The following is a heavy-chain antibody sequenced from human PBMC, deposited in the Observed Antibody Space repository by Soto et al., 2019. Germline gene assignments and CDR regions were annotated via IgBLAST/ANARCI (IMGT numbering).Heavy chain of an antibody. CDR3: AREWRGFDY. J-gene: IGHJ4*02. CDR1: GGSISSGGYY. CDR2: IYYSGST. Sequence: SETLSLTCTFSGGSISSGGYYLSWIRQHPGKGLEWIGYIYYSGSTYYNPSLKSRVTISVDTSKNQFFLKLSSVTAADTAVYYCAREWRGFDYWGQGTLVTVSS. D-gene: IGHD5-12*01. V-gene: IGHV4-31*03.